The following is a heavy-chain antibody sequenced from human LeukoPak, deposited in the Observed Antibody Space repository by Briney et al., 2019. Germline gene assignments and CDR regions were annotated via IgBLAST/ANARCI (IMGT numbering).Heavy chain of an antibody. CDR2: IYHSGST. D-gene: IGHD2-8*01. J-gene: IGHJ3*02. V-gene: IGHV4-4*02. CDR1: GGSISSSNW. CDR3: ATTLLMVSDAFDI. Sequence: SETLSLTCAVSGGSISSSNWWSWVRQPPGKGLEWIGEIYHSGSTNYNPSLKSRVTISVDKSKSQFSLKLSSVTAADTAVYYCATTLLMVSDAFDIWGQGTMVTVSS.